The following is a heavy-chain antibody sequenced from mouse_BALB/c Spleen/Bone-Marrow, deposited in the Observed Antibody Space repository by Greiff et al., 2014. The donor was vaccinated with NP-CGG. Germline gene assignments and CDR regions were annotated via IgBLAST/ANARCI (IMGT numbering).Heavy chain of an antibody. CDR2: IWAGGST. Sequence: VHLVESGPGLVAPSQSLSITCTVSEFSLTSYGVHWVRQPPGKGLEWLGVIWAGGSTNYNSALMSRLSISKDNSKSQVSLKMNSLQTDDTAMYYCARGGSSRAWFAYWGQGTLVTVSA. D-gene: IGHD1-1*01. J-gene: IGHJ3*01. CDR3: ARGGSSRAWFAY. CDR1: EFSLTSYG. V-gene: IGHV2-9*02.